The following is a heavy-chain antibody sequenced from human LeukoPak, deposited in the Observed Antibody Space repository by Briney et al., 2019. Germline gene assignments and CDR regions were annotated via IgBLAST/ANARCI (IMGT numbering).Heavy chain of an antibody. J-gene: IGHJ4*02. CDR2: ISGSDATT. CDR1: GFTLSTYD. Sequence: PGGSLRLSCATSGFTLSTYDINWVRQAPGKGLEWVSAISGSDATTYYADSVKGRFTISRDSSKNTVFLQMNNLRADDTAVYFCAKEKWLRFDSWGQGTLVTVSP. V-gene: IGHV3-23*01. CDR3: AKEKWLRFDS. D-gene: IGHD5-12*01.